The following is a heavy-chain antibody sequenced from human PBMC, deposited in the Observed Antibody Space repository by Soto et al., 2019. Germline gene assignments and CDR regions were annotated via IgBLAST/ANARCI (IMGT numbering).Heavy chain of an antibody. Sequence: GESLKISCKASGYIIKNYWIGWVRQMPGQGLEWMGIIFPDDSDTRYSPSFQGHVTISVDKSISTAYVQWSSLKASDSAIYYCFRGGVASRTFDYWGQGTLVTSPQ. CDR1: GYIIKNYW. V-gene: IGHV5-51*01. D-gene: IGHD3-16*01. CDR3: FRGGVASRTFDY. CDR2: IFPDDSDT. J-gene: IGHJ4*02.